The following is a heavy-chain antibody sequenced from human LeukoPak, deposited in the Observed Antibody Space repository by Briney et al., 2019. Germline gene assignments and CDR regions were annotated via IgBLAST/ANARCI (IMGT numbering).Heavy chain of an antibody. CDR3: ARDTYYYDSTSPYFQH. D-gene: IGHD3-22*01. CDR1: GYTFTGYY. V-gene: IGHV1-2*02. J-gene: IGHJ1*01. CDR2: INPNSGGT. Sequence: GASVKVSCKASGYTFTGYYMHWVRQAPGQGLEWMGWINPNSGGTNYAQKFQGRVTMTRDTSISTAYMELSRLRSDDTAVYYCARDTYYYDSTSPYFQHWGQGTLVTVSS.